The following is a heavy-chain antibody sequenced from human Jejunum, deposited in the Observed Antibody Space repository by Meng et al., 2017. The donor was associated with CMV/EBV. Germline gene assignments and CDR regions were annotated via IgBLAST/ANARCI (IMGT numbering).Heavy chain of an antibody. CDR3: AKDLFYDGSGYYLGN. Sequence: SGFAFSSYAMTLVRQAPGQGLGWVSLIYSGGSTTYYADSVKGRFTISRDDSKNTLYLQMNSLRAEDTAIYYCAKDLFYDGSGYYLGNWGQGALVTVSS. J-gene: IGHJ4*02. V-gene: IGHV3-23*03. D-gene: IGHD3-22*01. CDR2: IYSGGSTT. CDR1: GFAFSSYA.